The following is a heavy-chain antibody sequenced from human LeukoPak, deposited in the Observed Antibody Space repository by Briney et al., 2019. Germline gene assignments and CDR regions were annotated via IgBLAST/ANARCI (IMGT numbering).Heavy chain of an antibody. CDR2: IRGRSDTT. J-gene: IGHJ4*02. Sequence: GGSLRLSCAASGFTFTMFSMNWLRQAPGKGLEWIAFIRGRSDTTYYADSVQGRFTISRDNAEDSVYLHMDSLRAEDTAVYYCARGAYSSGWAYFDHWGQGTLVTVSS. D-gene: IGHD6-19*01. V-gene: IGHV3-48*01. CDR3: ARGAYSSGWAYFDH. CDR1: GFTFTMFS.